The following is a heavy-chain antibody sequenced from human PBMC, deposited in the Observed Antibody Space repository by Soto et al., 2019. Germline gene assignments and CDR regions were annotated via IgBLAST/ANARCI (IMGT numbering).Heavy chain of an antibody. Sequence: GGSLRLSCAASGFTFSSFAMHWVRQAPGKGLEWVSGILGSGGSPDYADAVKGRFTISRDNFRNTLFLQMNGLRAEDTAIYYCARRPPEQRSFDYWGQGTQVTVSS. CDR2: ILGSGGSP. J-gene: IGHJ4*02. CDR3: ARRPPEQRSFDY. D-gene: IGHD6-25*01. CDR1: GFTFSSFA. V-gene: IGHV3-23*01.